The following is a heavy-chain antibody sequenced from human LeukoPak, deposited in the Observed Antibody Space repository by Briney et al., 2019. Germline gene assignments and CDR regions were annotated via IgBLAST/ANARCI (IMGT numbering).Heavy chain of an antibody. CDR2: ISPYNGNT. V-gene: IGHV1-18*01. CDR1: GYTFNTYG. Sequence: VASVKVSCKASGYTFNTYGVTWVRQAPGQGLEWMGWISPYNGNTNYAQKLQGRVTMTTDTSTSTAYMELRSLRSDDTAVYYCARGYDSGSGSYFDYWGQGTLVTVSS. CDR3: ARGYDSGSGSYFDY. J-gene: IGHJ4*02. D-gene: IGHD3-10*01.